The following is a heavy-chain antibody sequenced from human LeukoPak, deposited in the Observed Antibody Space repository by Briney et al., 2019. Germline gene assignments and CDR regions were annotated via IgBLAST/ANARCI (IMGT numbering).Heavy chain of an antibody. CDR3: SRHWYSSSWYVGY. J-gene: IGHJ4*02. CDR1: GGSISSSSYY. CDR2: IYYSGST. D-gene: IGHD6-13*01. V-gene: IGHV4-39*01. Sequence: SETLSLTCTVSGGSISSSSYYWGRLRQPPGKGPEWFVSIYYSGSTYYNPSDNSRGTIYVDPSKNQFSLKLSSVTAAGTAVDYCSRHWYSSSWYVGYWGQGTLVTVSS.